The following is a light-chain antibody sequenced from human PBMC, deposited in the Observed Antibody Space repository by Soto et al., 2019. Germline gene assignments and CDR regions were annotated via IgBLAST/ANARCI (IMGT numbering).Light chain of an antibody. CDR2: GAS. J-gene: IGKJ1*01. V-gene: IGKV3-20*01. CDR3: QHPWT. CDR1: QSISSNY. Sequence: EIVLTQSPGTLSLSPGERATLSCRASQSISSNYLAWYQQNPGQAPRLLIYGASSRAAGIPDRFSGSGSETDFTLTISRLEPEDSAGYYCQHPWTFGHGTKVEIK.